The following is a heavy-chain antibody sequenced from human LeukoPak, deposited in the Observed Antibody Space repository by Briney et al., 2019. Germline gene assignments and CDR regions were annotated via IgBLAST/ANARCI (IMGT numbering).Heavy chain of an antibody. Sequence: SQTLSLTCTVSGDSISSGSYSWSWIRQPAGKGLEWIGRIYISGSTNYNPSLKSRVTISVDASKKQFSLKLSSVTAADTAVYYCARESVYDSWSGYHYFDYWGQGTLVTVSS. CDR3: ARESVYDSWSGYHYFDY. J-gene: IGHJ4*02. CDR1: GDSISSGSYS. V-gene: IGHV4-61*02. CDR2: IYISGST. D-gene: IGHD3-3*01.